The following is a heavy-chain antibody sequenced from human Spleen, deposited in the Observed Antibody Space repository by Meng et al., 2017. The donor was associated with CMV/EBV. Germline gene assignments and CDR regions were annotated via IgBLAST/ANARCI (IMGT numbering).Heavy chain of an antibody. D-gene: IGHD6-13*01. V-gene: IGHV3-23*01. J-gene: IGHJ1*01. CDR1: GFTFSSYA. CDR3: ANGGRAAAGTEHFQH. Sequence: SGFTFSSYAMSWVRQAPGKGLEWVSAISGSGGSTYYADSVKGRFTISRDNSKNTLYLQMNSLRAEDTAVYYCANGGRAAAGTEHFQHWGQGTLVTVSS. CDR2: ISGSGGST.